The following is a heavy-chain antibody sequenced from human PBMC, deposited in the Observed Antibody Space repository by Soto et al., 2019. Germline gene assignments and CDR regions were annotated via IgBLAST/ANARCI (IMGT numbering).Heavy chain of an antibody. V-gene: IGHV4-4*07. J-gene: IGHJ5*02. Sequence: PSETLSLTCTVPGGSISEKYWNWVRQPPGKGLEWIGLIFANGHTDYNPSLKSRVTMSVDASKNQFSLRLTSMTAADTAVYYCVASLAASGLNWLDPWGRGTLVTVSS. CDR1: GGSISEKY. CDR3: VASLAASGLNWLDP. CDR2: IFANGHT. D-gene: IGHD6-13*01.